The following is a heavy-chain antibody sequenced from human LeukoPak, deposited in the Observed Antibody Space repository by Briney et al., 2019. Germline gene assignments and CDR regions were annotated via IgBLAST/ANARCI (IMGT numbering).Heavy chain of an antibody. V-gene: IGHV1-2*02. Sequence: ASVKVSCKASGYTFTGYYMHWVRQAPGQGLEWMGWINPNSGGTNYAQKFQGRVTMTRDTSISTAYMELSRLRSDDTAVYYCARMGLRTPIYYFDYWGQGTLVTVSS. J-gene: IGHJ4*02. CDR2: INPNSGGT. CDR3: ARMGLRTPIYYFDY. D-gene: IGHD4-17*01. CDR1: GYTFTGYY.